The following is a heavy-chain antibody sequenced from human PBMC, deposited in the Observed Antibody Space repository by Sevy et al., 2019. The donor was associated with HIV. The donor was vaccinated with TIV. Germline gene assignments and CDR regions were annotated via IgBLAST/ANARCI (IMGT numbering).Heavy chain of an antibody. J-gene: IGHJ4*02. V-gene: IGHV1-18*01. CDR1: GYTFNIYG. CDR2: ISPYTGNT. CDR3: ARDRQEGYFDY. Sequence: ASVKVSCKATGYTFNIYGISWVRQAPGQGLEWMGWISPYTGNTNYAQKLQGRVTMTTDTSTSTAYMDLRSLRSDDTAVYYCARDRQEGYFDYRGQGTLVTVSS.